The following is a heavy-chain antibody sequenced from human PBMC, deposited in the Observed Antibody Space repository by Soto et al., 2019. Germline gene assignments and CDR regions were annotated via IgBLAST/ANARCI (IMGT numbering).Heavy chain of an antibody. Sequence: QVQLVESGGGVVQPGRSLRLSCAASGFTFNNYAMHWVRQAPGKGLEWVAVISFDGSTKYYADSVKCRFTISRDNSKNTLYLQMNSLRAEDTAVYYCASPRLSSDGTTPIDYWGQGTLVTVSS. V-gene: IGHV3-30-3*01. CDR1: GFTFNNYA. CDR2: ISFDGSTK. CDR3: ASPRLSSDGTTPIDY. J-gene: IGHJ4*02. D-gene: IGHD1-1*01.